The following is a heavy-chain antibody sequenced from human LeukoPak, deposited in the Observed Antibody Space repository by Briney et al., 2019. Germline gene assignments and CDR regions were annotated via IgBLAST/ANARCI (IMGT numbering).Heavy chain of an antibody. CDR1: GYTFTSNY. CDR3: ARDKANDFDY. Sequence: ASVKVSCKAFGYTFTSNYMHWVRQAPGQGPEWMGVISPSGGSTTYAQKFQGRVTLTRDMSTSTDYLELRSLRSDDTAVYYCARDKANDFDYWGQGTLVTVSS. V-gene: IGHV1-46*01. D-gene: IGHD1-1*01. CDR2: ISPSGGST. J-gene: IGHJ4*02.